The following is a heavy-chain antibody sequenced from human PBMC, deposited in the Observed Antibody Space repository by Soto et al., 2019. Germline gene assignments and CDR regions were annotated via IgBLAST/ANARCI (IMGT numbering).Heavy chain of an antibody. J-gene: IGHJ4*02. CDR1: GYSFTSYW. Sequence: GESLKISCKGSGYSFTSYWIGWVRQMPGKGLEWMGIIYPGDSDTRYSPSFQGQVTISADKSISTAYLQWSSLKASDTAMYYCARHSRDSSSSRQGNYYFDYWGQGTLVTVSS. D-gene: IGHD6-6*01. CDR3: ARHSRDSSSSRQGNYYFDY. V-gene: IGHV5-51*01. CDR2: IYPGDSDT.